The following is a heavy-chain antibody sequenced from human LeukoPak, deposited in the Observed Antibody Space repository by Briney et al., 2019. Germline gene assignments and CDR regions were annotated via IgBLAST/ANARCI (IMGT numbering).Heavy chain of an antibody. CDR2: NYHSGSN. V-gene: IGHV4-38-2*01. CDR1: GYSISSGYY. Sequence: SETLSLTCAVSGYSISSGYYWGWIRHPPGKGLEWIGSNYHSGSNYYNPPLKRRVTTSVDTSKNQSLLQLSSVTAADTAVYYFARTRQLVRDFDYWGQGTLVTVSS. D-gene: IGHD6-6*01. CDR3: ARTRQLVRDFDY. J-gene: IGHJ4*02.